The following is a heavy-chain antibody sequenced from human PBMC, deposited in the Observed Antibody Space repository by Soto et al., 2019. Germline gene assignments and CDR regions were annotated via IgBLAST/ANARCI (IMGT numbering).Heavy chain of an antibody. Sequence: EVQLLESGGGLVQPGGSLRLSCAASGFTFSSYVMSWVRQAPGKGLEWVSTISGRGGGTYYGDSVKGRFTISRDISKNKLYLQMNSLRAEDTAVYYCAKDQGYYYYIDVWGKGTTVTVSS. CDR3: AKDQGYYYYIDV. CDR2: ISGRGGGT. V-gene: IGHV3-23*01. CDR1: GFTFSSYV. J-gene: IGHJ6*03.